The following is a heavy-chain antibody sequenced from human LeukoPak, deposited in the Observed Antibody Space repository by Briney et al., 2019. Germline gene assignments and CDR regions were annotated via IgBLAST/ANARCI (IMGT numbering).Heavy chain of an antibody. CDR2: ISGSDDGT. J-gene: IGHJ4*02. V-gene: IGHV3-23*01. D-gene: IGHD2-15*01. Sequence: GGSLRLSCAASGFIFSDYYMSWIRQAPGKGLEWVSAISGSDDGTYYADSAKGRFTIPRDNSRNTLYLQMNTLRAEDTAVYFCAKSPVSSCRGSFCYPFDYWGQGNLVTVSS. CDR3: AKSPVSSCRGSFCYPFDY. CDR1: GFIFSDYY.